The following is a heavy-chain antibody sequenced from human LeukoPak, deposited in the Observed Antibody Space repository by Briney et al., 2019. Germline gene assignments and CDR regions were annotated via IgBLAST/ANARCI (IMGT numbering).Heavy chain of an antibody. J-gene: IGHJ6*03. CDR1: GFTFSSYG. V-gene: IGHV3-23*01. CDR2: ISGSGGST. CDR3: ARGAVVGVYGSGSYYSYYMDA. Sequence: PGGSLRLSCAASGFTFSSYGMSWVRQAPGKGLEWVSAISGSGGSTYYADSVKGRFTISRDNSKNTLYLQMNSLRAEDTAVYYCARGAVVGVYGSGSYYSYYMDAWGKGTTVTISS. D-gene: IGHD3-10*01.